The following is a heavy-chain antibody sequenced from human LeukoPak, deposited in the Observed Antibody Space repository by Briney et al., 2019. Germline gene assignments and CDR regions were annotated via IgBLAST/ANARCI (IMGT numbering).Heavy chain of an antibody. V-gene: IGHV3-9*01. D-gene: IGHD3-22*01. J-gene: IGHJ4*02. CDR3: AKGRNYYDSSGNADY. Sequence: GGSLRLSCAASGSTFDDYAMHWVRQAPGKGLEWVSGISWNSGSIGYADSVKGRLTISRDNAKNSLYLQMNSLRAEDAALYYCAKGRNYYDSSGNADYWGQGTLVTVSS. CDR2: ISWNSGSI. CDR1: GSTFDDYA.